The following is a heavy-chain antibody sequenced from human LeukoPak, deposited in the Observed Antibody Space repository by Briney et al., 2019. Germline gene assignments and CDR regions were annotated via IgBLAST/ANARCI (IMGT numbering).Heavy chain of an antibody. J-gene: IGHJ5*02. CDR1: GYTFTSYY. D-gene: IGHD1-26*01. Sequence: ASVKVSCKASGYTFTSYYMHWVRQAPGQGLEWMGIINPSGGSTSYAQKFQGRIIVTRDMSTRTLYMELSDLRPEDTAVYYCARDFSGKWEQLTGWWLDPWGQGTLVIVSS. V-gene: IGHV1-46*01. CDR2: INPSGGST. CDR3: ARDFSGKWEQLTGWWLDP.